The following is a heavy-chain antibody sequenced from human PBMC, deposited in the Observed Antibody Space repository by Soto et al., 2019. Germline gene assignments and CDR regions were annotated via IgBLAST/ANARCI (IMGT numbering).Heavy chain of an antibody. Sequence: GGSLRHCCAASGFTFSSYSMNWVRQAPGKGLEWVSYISSSSSTIYYADSVKGRFTISRDNAKNSLYLQMNSLRAEDTAVYYCARDPRYSKSGGNWFDPWGQGTLVTVSS. D-gene: IGHD4-4*01. J-gene: IGHJ5*02. CDR2: ISSSSSTI. CDR3: ARDPRYSKSGGNWFDP. V-gene: IGHV3-48*01. CDR1: GFTFSSYS.